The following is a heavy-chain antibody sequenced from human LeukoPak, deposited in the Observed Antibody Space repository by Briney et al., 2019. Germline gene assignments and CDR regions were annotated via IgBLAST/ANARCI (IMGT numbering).Heavy chain of an antibody. CDR3: ARRSKAVAGLAFDI. CDR1: GGSISSYY. V-gene: IGHV4-59*08. J-gene: IGHJ3*02. CDR2: IYYTGNT. D-gene: IGHD6-19*01. Sequence: SQTLSLTRTVSGGSISSYYWTWIRQPPGKGLEWIGYIYYTGNTNYNPSLKSRVTISVDTSKNHFSLKLSSVTAADTAVYYCARRSKAVAGLAFDIWGRGTMVTVSS.